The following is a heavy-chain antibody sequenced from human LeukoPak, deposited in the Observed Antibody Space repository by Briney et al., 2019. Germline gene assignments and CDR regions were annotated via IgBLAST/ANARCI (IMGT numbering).Heavy chain of an antibody. D-gene: IGHD3-22*01. V-gene: IGHV4-59*01. J-gene: IGHJ6*03. CDR2: IYYSGST. CDR3: ASTVYYYDSSGYYRYYYYYMDV. Sequence: SETLSLTCTVSGGSLSSYYWSWIRQPPGKGLEWIGYIYYSGSTNYNPSLKSRVTISVDTSKNQFSLTLSSVTAADTAVYYCASTVYYYDSSGYYRYYYYYMDVWGKGTTVTVSS. CDR1: GGSLSSYY.